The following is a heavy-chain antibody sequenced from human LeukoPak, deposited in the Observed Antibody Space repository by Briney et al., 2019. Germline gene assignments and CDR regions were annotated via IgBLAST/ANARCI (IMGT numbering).Heavy chain of an antibody. V-gene: IGHV1-8*01. D-gene: IGHD6-13*01. CDR1: GYTFTSYD. Sequence: ASVRVSCKASGYTFTSYDINWVRQATGQGLEWMGWMNPNSGNTGYAQKFQGRVTMTRNTSISTAYMELSSLRSEDTAVYYCARSRRIAAAGTMVTMNYWGQGTLVTVSS. J-gene: IGHJ4*02. CDR3: ARSRRIAAAGTMVTMNY. CDR2: MNPNSGNT.